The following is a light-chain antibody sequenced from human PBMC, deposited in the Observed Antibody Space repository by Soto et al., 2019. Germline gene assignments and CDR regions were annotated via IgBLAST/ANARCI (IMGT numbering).Light chain of an antibody. CDR2: DAS. CDR3: QPYDDLPFT. J-gene: IGKJ3*01. CDR1: QNINNY. Sequence: IQMTQSPSSLSASVGDRVTITCQASQNINNYLNWYQQSPGRAPKLLIYDASCLEKGVPSRFSGSGSGTHFTLTISSLQPEDIATYYCQPYDDLPFTFGPGTKVDIK. V-gene: IGKV1-33*01.